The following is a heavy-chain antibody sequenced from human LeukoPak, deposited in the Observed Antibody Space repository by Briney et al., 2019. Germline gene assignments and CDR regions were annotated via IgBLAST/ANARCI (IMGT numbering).Heavy chain of an antibody. D-gene: IGHD3-10*01. CDR2: ISYSGST. CDR3: ARDFYYGSGSYPDNWFDP. CDR1: GGSISSYF. Sequence: PSETLSLTCTVSGGSISSYFWSWIRQPPGKGLEWIGYISYSGSTSYNPSLKSRVTISVDTSKNQFSLKLSSVTAADTAVYYCARDFYYGSGSYPDNWFDPWGQGTLVTVSS. J-gene: IGHJ5*02. V-gene: IGHV4-59*12.